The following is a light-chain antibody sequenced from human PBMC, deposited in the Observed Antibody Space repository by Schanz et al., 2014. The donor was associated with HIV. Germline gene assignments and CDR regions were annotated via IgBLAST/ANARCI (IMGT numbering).Light chain of an antibody. V-gene: IGLV1-47*01. CDR1: SSNIGSYS. Sequence: QSVLTQPPSASGTPGQRVSISCSGSSSNIGSYSVYWYQQFPGTAPKLLIYKDSRRPSGVPDRVSGSRSGTSASLAISGLQSGDEADYYCAAWDDSLSGPVVFGGGTKLTVL. CDR3: AAWDDSLSGPVV. J-gene: IGLJ2*01. CDR2: KDS.